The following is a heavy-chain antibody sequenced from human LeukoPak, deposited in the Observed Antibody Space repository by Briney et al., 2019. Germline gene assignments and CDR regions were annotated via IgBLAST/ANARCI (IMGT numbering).Heavy chain of an antibody. CDR3: ARRSRGRWYVFDY. D-gene: IGHD6-13*01. CDR2: ISGSGGNT. V-gene: IGHV3-23*01. J-gene: IGHJ4*02. Sequence: GGSLRLSCAASGFTISSYAMSWVRQAPGKGLEWVSGISGSGGNTYYADSVKGRFTISRDNSNNTLYLQMNSLRAEDTAVYYCARRSRGRWYVFDYWGQGTLVTVSS. CDR1: GFTISSYA.